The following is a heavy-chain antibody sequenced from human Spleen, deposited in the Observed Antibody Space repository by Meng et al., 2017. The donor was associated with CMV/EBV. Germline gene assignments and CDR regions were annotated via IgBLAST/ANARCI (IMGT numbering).Heavy chain of an antibody. CDR2: ISWNSGSI. CDR3: GREMVRAYSVDN. CDR1: GFTFDDYA. J-gene: IGHJ4*02. V-gene: IGHV3-9*01. Sequence: SLKISCAASGFTFDDYAMHWVRQVPGKGLEWVSGISWNSGSIEYADSVKGRFTISRDNAKNTLYLEMNSLRAEDTAVYYCGREMVRAYSVDNWGQGTLVTVSS. D-gene: IGHD3-10*01.